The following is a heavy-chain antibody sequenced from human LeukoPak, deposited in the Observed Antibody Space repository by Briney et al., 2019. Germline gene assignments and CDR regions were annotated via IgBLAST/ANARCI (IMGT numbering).Heavy chain of an antibody. V-gene: IGHV3-23*01. J-gene: IGHJ4*02. CDR1: GFTFGSYA. Sequence: GGSLRLSCAASGFTFGSYAMSWVRQAPGKGLEWVSGISTSGGTTSYAESVKGRFTVSRDNPRNTLYMEMNILRDEDTAVYYCAVMHRYYDGSGYWVQWGQGTLVTVSS. D-gene: IGHD3-22*01. CDR3: AVMHRYYDGSGYWVQ. CDR2: ISTSGGTT.